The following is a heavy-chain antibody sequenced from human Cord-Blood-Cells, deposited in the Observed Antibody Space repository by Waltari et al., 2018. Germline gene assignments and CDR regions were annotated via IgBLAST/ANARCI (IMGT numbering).Heavy chain of an antibody. CDR2: IYYSGST. CDR1: GGSISRYS. J-gene: IGHJ4*02. Sequence: QVQLQESGPGLVKPSETLSLTCPVSGGSISRYSWSWIRQPPGKGLEWIGYIYYSGSTNHNPSLKSRVTISVDTSKNQFSLKLSSVTAADTAVYYCARLGEYSSGWYVVYWGQGTLVTVSS. D-gene: IGHD6-19*01. V-gene: IGHV4-59*08. CDR3: ARLGEYSSGWYVVY.